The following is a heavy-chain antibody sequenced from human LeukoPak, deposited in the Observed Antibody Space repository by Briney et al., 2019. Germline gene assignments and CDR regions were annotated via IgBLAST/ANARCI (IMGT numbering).Heavy chain of an antibody. J-gene: IGHJ4*02. CDR3: AKPVGYDSSGFDY. V-gene: IGHV3-20*04. Sequence: GGSLRLSCAASGFTFDDYGMSWVRQAPGKGLEWVSGINWNGGSTGYVDSVKGRFTISRDNAKNSLYLQMNSLRAEDTALYYCAKPVGYDSSGFDYWGQGTLSPSPQ. CDR2: INWNGGST. D-gene: IGHD3-22*01. CDR1: GFTFDDYG.